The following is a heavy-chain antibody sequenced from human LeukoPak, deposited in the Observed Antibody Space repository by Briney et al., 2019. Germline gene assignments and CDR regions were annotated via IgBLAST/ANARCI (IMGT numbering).Heavy chain of an antibody. CDR1: GFTFSDYY. J-gene: IGHJ2*01. D-gene: IGHD4-17*01. V-gene: IGHV3-11*04. CDR3: ARDGALSSGDYVGWYFDL. CDR2: ISSSGSSI. Sequence: GGSLRLSCAASGFTFSDYYMNWIRQAPGKGLEWVSYISSSGSSIYYADSVKGRFTSSRDNAKNSLYLQMNSLRAEDTAVYYCARDGALSSGDYVGWYFDLWGRGTLVTVSS.